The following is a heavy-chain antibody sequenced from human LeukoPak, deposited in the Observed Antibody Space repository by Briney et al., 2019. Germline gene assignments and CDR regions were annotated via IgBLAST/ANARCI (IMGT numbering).Heavy chain of an antibody. Sequence: PSETLSLTCTVSGGSISSYYWSWIRQPPGKGLEWIGYIYYSGSTNYNPSLKSRVTISVDTSKNQFSLKLSSVTAADTAVYYCARARFGPHFDYWGQGTLVTVSS. CDR2: IYYSGST. CDR1: GGSISSYY. V-gene: IGHV4-59*01. CDR3: ARARFGPHFDY. D-gene: IGHD3-10*02. J-gene: IGHJ4*02.